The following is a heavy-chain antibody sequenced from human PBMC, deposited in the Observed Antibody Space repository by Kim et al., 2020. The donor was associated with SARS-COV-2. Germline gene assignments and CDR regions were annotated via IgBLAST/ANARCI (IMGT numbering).Heavy chain of an antibody. CDR3: AKASSRGAYLTYFDY. D-gene: IGHD1-26*01. Sequence: ADSVKGRVTISRDDSKNTLHLQMNSLRAEDTAVYYWAKASSRGAYLTYFDYWGPGTLVTVSS. V-gene: IGHV3-23*01. J-gene: IGHJ4*02.